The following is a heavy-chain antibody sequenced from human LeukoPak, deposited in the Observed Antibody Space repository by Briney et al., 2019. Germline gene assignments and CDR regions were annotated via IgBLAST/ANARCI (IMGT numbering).Heavy chain of an antibody. CDR1: GVTFSDYW. Sequence: GGSQRLSCAASGVTFSDYWMHWVRQTPGKGLMWVSTVDLAGEYTTYADSVKGRFTISRDNAKDTLYLQMNSLRAEDTAVYYCASGNSHAFDIWGQGTMVTVSS. CDR2: VDLAGEYT. V-gene: IGHV3-74*01. J-gene: IGHJ3*02. CDR3: ASGNSHAFDI.